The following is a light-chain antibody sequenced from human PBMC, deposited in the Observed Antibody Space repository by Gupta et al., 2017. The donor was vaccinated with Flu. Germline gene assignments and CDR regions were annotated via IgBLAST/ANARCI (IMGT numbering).Light chain of an antibody. CDR1: QGVAGY. Sequence: GDRVTITCRASQGVAGYLAWFQQKPGKAPKCLIYGASNLQSGIPSDFSGSGSGTDFTLTISSLRPEDFATYYCQQYFSYPWTFGQGTKVEIK. J-gene: IGKJ1*01. CDR2: GAS. V-gene: IGKV1-16*02. CDR3: QQYFSYPWT.